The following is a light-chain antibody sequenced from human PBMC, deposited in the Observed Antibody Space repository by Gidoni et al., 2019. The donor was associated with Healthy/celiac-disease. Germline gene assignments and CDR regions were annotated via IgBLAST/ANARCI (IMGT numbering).Light chain of an antibody. J-gene: IGKJ5*01. CDR1: QGISSY. CDR2: AAS. Sequence: DIQVTQSPSFLSAAVGDRVTITCRASQGISSYLAWYQQKPGKAPKLLIYAASTLQSGVPSRFSCSGSGTEFTLTISSLQPEDFATYYCQQLNSYPQTTFXQXTRLEIK. V-gene: IGKV1-9*01. CDR3: QQLNSYPQTT.